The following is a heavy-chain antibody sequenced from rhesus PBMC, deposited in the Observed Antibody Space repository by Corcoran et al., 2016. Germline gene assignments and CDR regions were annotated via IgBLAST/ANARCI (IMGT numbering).Heavy chain of an antibody. CDR3: ARSGWTSWDNRFDV. Sequence: QLQLQESGPGLVKPLETLSLTCVVSDGSIIITYWIWIRQPPGKGLEWIARISGSGGGTDYNPSLKSRVTISTDMSKNQFSLKVNSVTAADTAVYYCARSGWTSWDNRFDVWGAGVLVTVSS. D-gene: IGHD2-39*02. CDR2: ISGSGGGT. CDR1: DGSIIITY. V-gene: IGHV4-173*01. J-gene: IGHJ5-1*01.